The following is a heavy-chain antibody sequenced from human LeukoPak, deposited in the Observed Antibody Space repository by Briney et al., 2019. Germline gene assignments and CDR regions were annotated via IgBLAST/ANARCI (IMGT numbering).Heavy chain of an antibody. CDR2: INHSGGT. J-gene: IGHJ3*02. Sequence: PSETLSLTCAVYGGSFSGYYWSWIRQPPGKGLEWIGEINHSGGTNYNPALKSRVTISVDTSKNQFSLKLSSVTAADTAVYYCASNQGAAFAIWGQGTMVTVSS. CDR1: GGSFSGYY. V-gene: IGHV4-34*01. CDR3: ASNQGAAFAI.